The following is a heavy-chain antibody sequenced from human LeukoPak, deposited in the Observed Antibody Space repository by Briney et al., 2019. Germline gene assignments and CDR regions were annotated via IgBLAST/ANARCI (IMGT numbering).Heavy chain of an antibody. CDR3: ARRAGTH. Sequence: GGSLRLSCEASGFTFSSYWMTWVRQAPGRGLEWVANIKRDGSEKYYVDSVKGRFTISRDNANNSLYLQMNSLRAEDTAVYYCARRAGTHWGQGTLVTVSS. CDR1: GFTFSSYW. D-gene: IGHD6-19*01. CDR2: IKRDGSEK. J-gene: IGHJ4*02. V-gene: IGHV3-7*01.